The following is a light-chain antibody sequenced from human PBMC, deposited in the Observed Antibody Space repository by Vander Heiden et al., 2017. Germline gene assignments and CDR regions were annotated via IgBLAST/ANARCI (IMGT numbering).Light chain of an antibody. CDR3: QQYSNSSPLT. CDR1: ERVSSNY. CDR2: GAS. J-gene: IGKJ4*01. Sequence: EIVFTQSPGPLSLSPGERATVPCRASERVSSNYLAWYQQKPGQPPRLLIYGASSRAAGIPDRFSGRGSGTDFTLTISRLEPEDFAVYYCQQYSNSSPLTFGGGTKVEIK. V-gene: IGKV3-20*01.